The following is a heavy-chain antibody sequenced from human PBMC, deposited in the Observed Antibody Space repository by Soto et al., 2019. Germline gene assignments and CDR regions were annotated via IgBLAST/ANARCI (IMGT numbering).Heavy chain of an antibody. V-gene: IGHV2-5*01. Sequence: QITLKESGPTLVKPTQTLTLTCTFSGFSLTSGVVGVGWIRQPPGEALEWLALIYWNDEQYYNPSLRNRLTITRDTSKNQVVLTMTNIDPVDTATYYCAPRLPGPSGYDVWGQGTTVTVSS. J-gene: IGHJ6*02. D-gene: IGHD6-13*01. CDR1: GFSLTSGVVG. CDR3: APRLPGPSGYDV. CDR2: IYWNDEQ.